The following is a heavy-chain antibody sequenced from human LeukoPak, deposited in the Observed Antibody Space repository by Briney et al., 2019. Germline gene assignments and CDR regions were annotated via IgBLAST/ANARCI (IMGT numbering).Heavy chain of an antibody. Sequence: PGGSLSLSCAASGFSFSSYGMHWVRQAPGKGLEWVAFIRYDGSNKYYADSVKGRFTISRDNSKNTLYLQMNSLRAEDTAVYYCAKDGPRSSTRTRLSRAVYYYYMDVWGKGTTVTVSS. D-gene: IGHD2-2*01. CDR2: IRYDGSNK. CDR1: GFSFSSYG. J-gene: IGHJ6*03. CDR3: AKDGPRSSTRTRLSRAVYYYYMDV. V-gene: IGHV3-30*02.